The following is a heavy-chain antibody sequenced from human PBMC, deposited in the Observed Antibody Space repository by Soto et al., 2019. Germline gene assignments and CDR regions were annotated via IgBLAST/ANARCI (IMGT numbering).Heavy chain of an antibody. V-gene: IGHV3-23*01. CDR2: ITGRGDTT. CDR3: AKDLGPAGAFAY. J-gene: IGHJ4*02. Sequence: EVQLLESGGGLVQPGGSLRLFCAASGFDFSAYAMSWVREAPGKGLEWVSAITGRGDTTDYADSVKGRFTISRDNSTTTLYLQMNILRAEDTAVYYCAKDLGPAGAFAYWGQGTLVTVSS. D-gene: IGHD2-2*01. CDR1: GFDFSAYA.